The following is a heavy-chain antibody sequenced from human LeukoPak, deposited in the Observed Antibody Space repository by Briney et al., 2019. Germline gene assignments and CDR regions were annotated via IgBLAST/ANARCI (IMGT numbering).Heavy chain of an antibody. CDR2: IYTSGST. CDR3: AREVNSSSWRPLDY. J-gene: IGHJ4*02. V-gene: IGHV4-4*07. Sequence: SETLSLTCNVSGGSISSYYWSWIRQPAGKGLEWIGRIYTSGSTNYNPSLKSRVTMSVDTSKNQFSLKLSSVTAADTAVYYCAREVNSSSWRPLDYWGQGTLVTVSS. D-gene: IGHD6-13*01. CDR1: GGSISSYY.